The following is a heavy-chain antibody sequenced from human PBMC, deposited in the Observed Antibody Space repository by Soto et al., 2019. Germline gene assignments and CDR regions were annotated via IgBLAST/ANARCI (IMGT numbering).Heavy chain of an antibody. Sequence: SETLSLPCTVSGGSISSGGYYWSWIRQHPGKGLEWIGYIYYSGSTYYNPSLKSRVTISVDTSKNQFSLKLSSVTAADTAVYYCASCLGELSPFAFDIWGQGTMVTVSS. V-gene: IGHV4-31*03. CDR1: GGSISSGGYY. D-gene: IGHD3-16*02. CDR3: ASCLGELSPFAFDI. J-gene: IGHJ3*02. CDR2: IYYSGST.